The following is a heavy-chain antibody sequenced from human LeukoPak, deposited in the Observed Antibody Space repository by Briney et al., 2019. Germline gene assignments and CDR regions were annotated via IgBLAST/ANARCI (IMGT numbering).Heavy chain of an antibody. CDR3: ARDSGYQWGFYYYYMDV. V-gene: IGHV1-2*02. CDR2: INPNSGGT. CDR1: SYTFTSYG. Sequence: ASVKVSCKASSYTFTSYGISWVRQAPGQGLEWMGWINPNSGGTNYAQKFQGRVTMTRDTSISTAYMELSRLRSDDTAVYYCARDSGYQWGFYYYYMDVWGKGTTVTVSS. D-gene: IGHD5-12*01. J-gene: IGHJ6*03.